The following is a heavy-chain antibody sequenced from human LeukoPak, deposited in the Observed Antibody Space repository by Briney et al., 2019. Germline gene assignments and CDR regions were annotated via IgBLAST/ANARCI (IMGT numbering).Heavy chain of an antibody. CDR1: GGSISSSSYY. V-gene: IGHV4-39*01. J-gene: IGHJ6*03. D-gene: IGHD4-11*01. CDR2: IYYSGST. Sequence: SETLSLTCTVSGGSISSSSYYWGWIRQPPGKGLEWIGSIYYSGSTYYNPSLKSRVTISVDTSKHQFSLKLSSVTAADTAVYYCARHVGYSNYIGYYYYYYMDVWGKGTTVTVSS. CDR3: ARHVGYSNYIGYYYYYYMDV.